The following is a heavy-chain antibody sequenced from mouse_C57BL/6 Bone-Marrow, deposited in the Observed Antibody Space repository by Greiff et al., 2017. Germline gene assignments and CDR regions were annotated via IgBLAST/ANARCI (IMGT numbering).Heavy chain of an antibody. Sequence: QVQLQQSGAELVRPGASVTLSCKASGYTFTDYEMHWVKQTPVHGLEWIGAIDPETGGTAYNQKFKGKAILTADKSSSTAYMELRSLTSEDSAVYYCTRAFVYAVGVAYWGQGTLVTVSA. CDR1: GYTFTDYE. V-gene: IGHV1-15*01. CDR3: TRAFVYAVGVAY. J-gene: IGHJ3*01. D-gene: IGHD2-14*01. CDR2: IDPETGGT.